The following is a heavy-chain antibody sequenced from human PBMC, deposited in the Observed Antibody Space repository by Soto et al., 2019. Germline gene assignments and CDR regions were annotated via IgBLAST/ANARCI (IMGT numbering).Heavy chain of an antibody. CDR2: IYWDDDK. D-gene: IGHD6-25*01. CDR1: GFSLSTSGVG. Sequence: SGPTLVNPTQTLTLTCTFSGFSLSTSGVGVGWIRQPPGKALEWLALIYWDDDKRYSSSLKSRLTITGDTSKNQVVLTMTNMDPVDTATYYWAHDGAARNFNYWGPGTQVTVSS. J-gene: IGHJ4*02. V-gene: IGHV2-5*02. CDR3: AHDGAARNFNY.